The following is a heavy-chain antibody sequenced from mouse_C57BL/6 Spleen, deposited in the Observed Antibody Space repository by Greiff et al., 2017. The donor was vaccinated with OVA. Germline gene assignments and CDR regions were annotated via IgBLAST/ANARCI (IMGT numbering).Heavy chain of an antibody. CDR2: IHPNSGST. V-gene: IGHV1-64*01. J-gene: IGHJ4*01. CDR1: GYTFTSYW. CDR3: ARGWSNYGSYYAMDY. Sequence: VQLQQSGAELVKPGASVKLSCKASGYTFTSYWMHWVKQRPGQGLEWIGMIHPNSGSTNYNEKFKSKATLTVDKSSSTAYMQLSSLTSEDSAVYYCARGWSNYGSYYAMDYWGQGTSVTVSS. D-gene: IGHD1-1*01.